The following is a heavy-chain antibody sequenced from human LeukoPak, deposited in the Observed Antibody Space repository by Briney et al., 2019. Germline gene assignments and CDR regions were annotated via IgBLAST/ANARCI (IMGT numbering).Heavy chain of an antibody. J-gene: IGHJ4*02. CDR1: GFTFSSYW. CDR2: INSDGSST. V-gene: IGHV3-74*01. Sequence: GGSLRLSCAASGFTFSSYWMHWVRQAPGQGMVWVSRINSDGSSTSYADSVKGRFTISRDNAKNTLYLQMNSLRAEDTAVYYCARALITTIDYWGQGTLVTVSS. D-gene: IGHD3-22*01. CDR3: ARALITTIDY.